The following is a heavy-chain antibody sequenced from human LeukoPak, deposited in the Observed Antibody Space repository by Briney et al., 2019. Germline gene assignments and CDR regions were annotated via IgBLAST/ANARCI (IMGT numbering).Heavy chain of an antibody. V-gene: IGHV3-23*01. Sequence: GRSLRLSCAASGFTFSSYAMSWVRQAPGKGLEWVSAISGSGGSTYYADSVKGRFTISRDNSKNTLYLQMNSLRAEDTAVYYCAKALWSFSYFDYWGQGTLVTVSS. J-gene: IGHJ4*02. CDR1: GFTFSSYA. CDR3: AKALWSFSYFDY. CDR2: ISGSGGST. D-gene: IGHD3-10*01.